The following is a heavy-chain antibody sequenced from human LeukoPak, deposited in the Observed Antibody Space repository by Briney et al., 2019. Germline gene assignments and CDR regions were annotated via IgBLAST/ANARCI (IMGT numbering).Heavy chain of an antibody. CDR2: ITSKTYGVTA. V-gene: IGHV3-49*03. D-gene: IGHD1-26*01. CDR1: GFTFGDYY. CDR3: AREYNGLFDY. Sequence: GGSLRLSCTVSGFTFGDYYMSWFRQAPGKGLEWLSFITSKTYGVTAEYAASVRGRFTASRDDSKSIAYLQMNSLITEDTAVYYCAREYNGLFDYWGQGTLVTVSS. J-gene: IGHJ4*02.